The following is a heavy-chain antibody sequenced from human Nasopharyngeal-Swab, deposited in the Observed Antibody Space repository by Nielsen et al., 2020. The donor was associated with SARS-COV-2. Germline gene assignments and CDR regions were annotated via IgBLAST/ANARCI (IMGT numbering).Heavy chain of an antibody. CDR2: FYYSGIT. CDR3: AREVVGGLVDS. V-gene: IGHV4-59*12. J-gene: IGHJ4*02. D-gene: IGHD1-26*01. CDR1: GGSISSYY. Sequence: GSLRLSCTVSGGSISSYYWSWIRQSPGQVLEWIGYFYYSGITNYNTSLKSRVTILIDPSKNQFSLKLNSVTAADTAVYYCAREVVGGLVDSWGQGTLVTVSS.